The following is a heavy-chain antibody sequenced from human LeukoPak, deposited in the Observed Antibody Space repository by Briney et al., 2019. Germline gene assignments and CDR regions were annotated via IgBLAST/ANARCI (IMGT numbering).Heavy chain of an antibody. Sequence: GGSLRLSCAASGFTFSTYAMSWVRQAPGKGLEWVSAISGSGGHTDYADFVQGRFIVSRDNSKSTLFLQMNSLRAEDTAVYYCAKDLSMAVTGSPFDSWGQGTLVTVSS. CDR3: AKDLSMAVTGSPFDS. CDR2: ISGSGGHT. CDR1: GFTFSTYA. D-gene: IGHD6-19*01. V-gene: IGHV3-23*01. J-gene: IGHJ4*02.